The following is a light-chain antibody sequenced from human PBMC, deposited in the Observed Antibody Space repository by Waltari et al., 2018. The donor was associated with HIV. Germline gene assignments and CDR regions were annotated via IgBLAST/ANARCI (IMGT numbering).Light chain of an antibody. CDR2: PTS. J-gene: IGKJ1*01. V-gene: IGKV1-5*03. CDR3: HQYDSFSGT. Sequence: GDRVTITCSAIQNVGVWLAWSQQKPGKAPKLLIYPTSKLETGVPPRFSGSGSGTEFTLTRNSLLSDDFATYYCHQYDSFSGTFGQWT. CDR1: QNVGVW.